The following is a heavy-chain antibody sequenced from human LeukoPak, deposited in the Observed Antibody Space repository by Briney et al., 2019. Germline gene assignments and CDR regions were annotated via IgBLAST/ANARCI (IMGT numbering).Heavy chain of an antibody. CDR2: IYHSGST. CDR3: AGQNYYDSSGYYFFGY. Sequence: SETLSLTCAVSGGSISSGSYSWSWIRQPPGKGLEWIGYIYHSGSTYYNPFLKSRVTISVDRSKNQFSLNLSSVTAADTAVYYCAGQNYYDSSGYYFFGYWGQGTLVTVSS. CDR1: GGSISSGSYS. V-gene: IGHV4-30-2*01. D-gene: IGHD3-22*01. J-gene: IGHJ4*02.